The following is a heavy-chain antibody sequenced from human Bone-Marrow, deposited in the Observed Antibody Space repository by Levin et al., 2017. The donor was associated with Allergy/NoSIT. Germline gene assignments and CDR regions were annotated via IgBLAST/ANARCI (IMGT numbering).Heavy chain of an antibody. CDR1: GFSFNNYA. Sequence: GESLKISCTASGFSFNNYAIHWVRQGPGKGLEWVSVISHDGSTKYFADSVQGRFTVSRDNSEKTLYLQMNSLRAEDTAVYYCARPSDDYVWGSYRYYYYGMDVWGQGTTVTVSS. CDR2: ISHDGSTK. V-gene: IGHV3-30*04. CDR3: ARPSDDYVWGSYRYYYYGMDV. J-gene: IGHJ6*02. D-gene: IGHD3-16*02.